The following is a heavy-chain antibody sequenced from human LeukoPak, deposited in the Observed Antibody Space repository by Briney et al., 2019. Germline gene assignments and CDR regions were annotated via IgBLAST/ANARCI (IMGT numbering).Heavy chain of an antibody. CDR2: MYYSGST. CDR1: GASISSYY. CDR3: ARELKVGNTGYYFDY. V-gene: IGHV4-59*01. D-gene: IGHD2/OR15-2a*01. J-gene: IGHJ4*02. Sequence: SETLSLTCTVSGASISSYYWSWIRQPPEKGLEWIGYMYYSGSTNYNPSLKSRVTISVDTSKNQFSLKLNSVTAADTAVYFCARELKVGNTGYYFDYWGQGTLVTVSS.